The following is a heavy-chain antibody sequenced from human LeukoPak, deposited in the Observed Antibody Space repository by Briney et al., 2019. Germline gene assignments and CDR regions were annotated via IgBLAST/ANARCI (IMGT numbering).Heavy chain of an antibody. CDR1: GGTFSSYA. CDR2: IIPIFGTA. CDR3: ARVGAIAAAGTWGAFDI. V-gene: IGHV1-69*13. J-gene: IGHJ3*02. D-gene: IGHD6-13*01. Sequence: SVKVSCKASGGTFSSYAISWVRQAPGQGLEWMGGIIPIFGTANYAQKFQGRVTITADESTSTAYMELSSLRSEGTAVYYCARVGAIAAAGTWGAFDIWGQGTMVTVSS.